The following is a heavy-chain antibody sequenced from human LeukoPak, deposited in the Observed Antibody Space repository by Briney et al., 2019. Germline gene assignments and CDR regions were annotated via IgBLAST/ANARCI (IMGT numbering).Heavy chain of an antibody. CDR2: ISFSGSTI. D-gene: IGHD5-12*01. CDR1: RFTFSNYA. J-gene: IGHJ4*02. CDR3: ARSMRSGYVFDS. Sequence: GGSLRISCSASRFTFSNYAIHWVRQAPGKGLEWVSHISFSGSTIYYADSVKGRFTISRDNAKNSLYLQMNSLRAEDTAVYYCARSMRSGYVFDSWGQGTLVTVSS. V-gene: IGHV3-48*03.